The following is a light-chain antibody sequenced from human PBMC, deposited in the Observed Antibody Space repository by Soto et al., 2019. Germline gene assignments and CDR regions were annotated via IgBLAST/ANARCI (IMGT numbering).Light chain of an antibody. CDR3: SSYASSGGHNYV. J-gene: IGLJ1*01. CDR2: EVT. CDR1: SNDIGGYDS. Sequence: QSALTQPASMSGSPGQSITISCTGTSNDIGGYDSVSWYQHIPGKVPRLIIYEVTNRPSGISNRFSGSKSGNTASLTISGLQAEDEAVYYCSSYASSGGHNYVFATGTRSPS. V-gene: IGLV2-14*01.